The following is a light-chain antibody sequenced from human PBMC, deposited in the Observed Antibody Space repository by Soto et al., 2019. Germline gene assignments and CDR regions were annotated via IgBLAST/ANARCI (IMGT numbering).Light chain of an antibody. CDR2: KAS. V-gene: IGKV1-5*03. CDR1: QTISSW. Sequence: DIQMTQSPSTLSGSVGDRVTITCRASQTISSWLAWYQQKPGKAPKLLIYKASTLKSGVPSRFGGSGSGTEFTLTISSLQPDDFATYDCQHYNSYSEAFGQGTKVELK. CDR3: QHYNSYSEA. J-gene: IGKJ1*01.